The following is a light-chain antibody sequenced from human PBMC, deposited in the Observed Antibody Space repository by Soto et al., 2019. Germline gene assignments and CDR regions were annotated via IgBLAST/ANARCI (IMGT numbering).Light chain of an antibody. J-gene: IGKJ2*01. V-gene: IGKV3-20*01. CDR3: QQYGSSVYT. Sequence: EIVLTQSPGTLALSPGEGASLSGKASQIVYNTYLAWYLHKPGRSPRLLIYGASTRAAGIPDRFSGSGSGTDFTLTITRLDPEDFAIYYCQQYGSSVYTFGQGTKVDI. CDR2: GAS. CDR1: QIVYNTY.